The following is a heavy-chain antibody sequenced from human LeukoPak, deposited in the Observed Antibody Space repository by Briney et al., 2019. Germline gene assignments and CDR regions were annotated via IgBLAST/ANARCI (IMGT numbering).Heavy chain of an antibody. CDR2: ISSSSSYI. D-gene: IGHD1-26*01. CDR1: GFTFSSYS. J-gene: IGHJ3*02. CDR3: ARKKVGATTRYAFDI. Sequence: GGSLRLSCAASGFTFSSYSMNWVRQAPGKGLEWVSSISSSSSYIYYADSVKGRFTISRDNAKISLYLQMNSLRAEDTAVYYCARKKVGATTRYAFDIWGQGTMVTVSS. V-gene: IGHV3-21*01.